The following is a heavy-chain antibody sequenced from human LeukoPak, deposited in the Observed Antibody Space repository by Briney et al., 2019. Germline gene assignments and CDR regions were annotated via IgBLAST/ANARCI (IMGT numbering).Heavy chain of an antibody. CDR1: GFTFSSYS. D-gene: IGHD1-20*01. Sequence: GGSLRLSCAASGFTFSSYSMNWVRQAPGKGLEWVSSISSSSSYIYYADSVKGRFTISRDNAKNSLYLQMNSLRAEDTAVYYCARDRGLTGTNFDYWGRGTLVTVPS. V-gene: IGHV3-21*04. CDR3: ARDRGLTGTNFDY. J-gene: IGHJ4*02. CDR2: ISSSSSYI.